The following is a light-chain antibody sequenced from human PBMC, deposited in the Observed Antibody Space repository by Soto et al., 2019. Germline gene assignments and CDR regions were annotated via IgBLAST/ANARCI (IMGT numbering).Light chain of an antibody. CDR3: QQRSNWPQ. CDR2: DAS. V-gene: IGKV3-11*01. J-gene: IGKJ1*01. Sequence: EIVLTQSPATLSLSPGERATLSCRASQSVSIHLAWYQQKPGQAPRLLIYDASNRATGIPARFSGSGSGTDFTLTISSLEPEDFAVYYCQQRSNWPQFGQGTKVDIK. CDR1: QSVSIH.